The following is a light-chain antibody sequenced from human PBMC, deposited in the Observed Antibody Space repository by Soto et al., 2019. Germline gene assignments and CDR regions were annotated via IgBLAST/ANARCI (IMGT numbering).Light chain of an antibody. Sequence: QSVLTQPPSASGTPGQRVTISCSGSRSDIGSNYVYWYQQLPGMAPKLLIYRNDQRPSGGPARISGSKSGTSASLAIIGLRSEDEADYYCASWDDSLSVPIFGGATKLTVL. CDR2: RND. CDR1: RSDIGSNY. CDR3: ASWDDSLSVPI. J-gene: IGLJ2*01. V-gene: IGLV1-47*01.